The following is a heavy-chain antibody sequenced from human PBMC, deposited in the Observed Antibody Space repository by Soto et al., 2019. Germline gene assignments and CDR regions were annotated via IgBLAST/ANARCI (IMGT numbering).Heavy chain of an antibody. Sequence: SETLSLTCTVSGGSISSGGYYWSWIRQHPGKGLEWIGYIYYSGSTYYNPSLKSRVTISVDTSKNQFSLKLSSVTAADTAVYYCARGNPRANYGMDVWGQGTTVTVS. V-gene: IGHV4-31*03. CDR2: IYYSGST. CDR1: GGSISSGGYY. J-gene: IGHJ6*02. CDR3: ARGNPRANYGMDV.